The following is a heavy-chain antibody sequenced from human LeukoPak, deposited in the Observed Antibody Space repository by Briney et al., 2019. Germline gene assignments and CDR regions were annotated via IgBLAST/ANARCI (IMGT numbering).Heavy chain of an antibody. V-gene: IGHV5-51*01. CDR1: GYSFTSYW. Sequence: GESLKISCKGSGYSFTSYWIGWVRQMPGKGLEWMGIIYPGDSDTRYSPSFQGQVIISADKSISTAYLQWSSLKASDTAMYYCASPTLGYYYGMDVWGQGTTVTVSS. J-gene: IGHJ6*02. CDR3: ASPTLGYYYGMDV. CDR2: IYPGDSDT. D-gene: IGHD6-13*01.